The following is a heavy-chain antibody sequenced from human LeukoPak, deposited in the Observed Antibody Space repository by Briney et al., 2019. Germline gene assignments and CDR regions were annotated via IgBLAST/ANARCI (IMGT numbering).Heavy chain of an antibody. CDR2: INPNSGGT. CDR3: ARDRQLSFGVVIPRWFDP. V-gene: IGHV1-2*02. Sequence: GASVKVSCKASGYTFTGYYMHWVRQAPGQGLEWMGWINPNSGGTNYAQKFQGRVTMTRDTSISTAYMELSRLRSDDTAVYYCARDRQLSFGVVIPRWFDPWGQGTLGTVS. J-gene: IGHJ5*02. CDR1: GYTFTGYY. D-gene: IGHD3-3*01.